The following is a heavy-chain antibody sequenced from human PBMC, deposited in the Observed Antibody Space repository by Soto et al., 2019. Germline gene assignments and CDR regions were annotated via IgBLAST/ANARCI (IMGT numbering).Heavy chain of an antibody. Sequence: GGSLRLSCAASGFAFSNAWMSWVRQAPGKGLEWVSLIYSDASTYYADSVKGRFTTSRDNSKNTLFLQMNSLRAEDTAVYYCARVDTLTAGVHYWGLGTLVTVSS. D-gene: IGHD6-13*01. J-gene: IGHJ4*02. CDR2: IYSDAST. V-gene: IGHV3-66*01. CDR3: ARVDTLTAGVHY. CDR1: GFAFSNAW.